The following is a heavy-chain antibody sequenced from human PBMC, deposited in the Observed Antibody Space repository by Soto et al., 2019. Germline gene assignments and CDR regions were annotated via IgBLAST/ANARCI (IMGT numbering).Heavy chain of an antibody. D-gene: IGHD6-19*01. Sequence: QVQLQESGPGLVKPSQTLSLTCTVSGGSISSGGYYWSWIRQHPGKGLEWIGYIYYSGSTYYNPSLKSRVTISVDTSKNQCSLKLSSVTAADTAVYYCARDPSGPPGEDWFDPWGQGTLVTVSS. CDR1: GGSISSGGYY. CDR2: IYYSGST. V-gene: IGHV4-31*03. CDR3: ARDPSGPPGEDWFDP. J-gene: IGHJ5*02.